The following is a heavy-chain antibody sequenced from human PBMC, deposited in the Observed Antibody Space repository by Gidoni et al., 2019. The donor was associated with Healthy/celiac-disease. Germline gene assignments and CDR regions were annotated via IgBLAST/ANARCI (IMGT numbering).Heavy chain of an antibody. V-gene: IGHV3-30-3*01. Sequence: QVQLVAPGGGVVQPGRYLRLSCADSGFTFSSYSRHGFRQAPGKGLEWVAVISYYGSNKYYAEAVKGRFTISRDNSKNTLYLQMNSLRAEDTAVYYCASVYSYVFRWSRDHYMDVWGKGTTVTVSS. J-gene: IGHJ6*03. CDR1: GFTFSSYS. CDR3: ASVYSYVFRWSRDHYMDV. D-gene: IGHD5-18*01. CDR2: ISYYGSNK.